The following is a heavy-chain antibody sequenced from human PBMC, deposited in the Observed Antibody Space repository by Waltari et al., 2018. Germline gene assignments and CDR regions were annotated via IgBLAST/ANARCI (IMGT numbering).Heavy chain of an antibody. CDR2: AFHGGTT. D-gene: IGHD6-19*01. CDR3: AGGYSSGWYAY. J-gene: IGHJ4*02. Sequence: QLHLQQSGPGLVKPSETLSLPCRVSVDSIRTSRYYWGWIRQPPGKGLVWIGSAFHGGTTHYNPSLKSRVTISIDTSRNQFSLTLSSVTAADTAVFYCAGGYSSGWYAYWGQGTQVTVPS. V-gene: IGHV4-39*01. CDR1: VDSIRTSRYY.